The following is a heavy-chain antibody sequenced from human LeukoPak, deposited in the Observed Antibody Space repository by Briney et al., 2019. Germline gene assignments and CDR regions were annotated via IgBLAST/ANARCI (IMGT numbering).Heavy chain of an antibody. CDR3: ARGTPRGGDY. V-gene: IGHV3-48*04. D-gene: IGHD3-10*01. Sequence: PGGSLRLSCAASGFTFSSYSMHWVRQAPGKGLEWVSYISSSSSAIYYADSVKGRFTISRDNAKNSLYLQMNSLRAEDTAVYYCARGTPRGGDYWGREPWSPSPQ. CDR2: ISSSSSAI. J-gene: IGHJ4*02. CDR1: GFTFSSYS.